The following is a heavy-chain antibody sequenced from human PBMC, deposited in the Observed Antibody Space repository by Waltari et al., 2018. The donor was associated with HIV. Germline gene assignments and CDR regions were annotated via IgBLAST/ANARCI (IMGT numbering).Heavy chain of an antibody. Sequence: EVQLVESGGGLVQTGGSLRLSCAASGFTYSGFWMSWVRQAPGKGLEWVANIKQEGSEKYYVNSVNGRFTISRDNAENSLYLQMNSLSAEDTAVYYCARGGFYGSGSKVNWGQGTLVTVSS. CDR1: GFTYSGFW. CDR3: ARGGFYGSGSKVN. D-gene: IGHD3-10*01. CDR2: IKQEGSEK. V-gene: IGHV3-7*04. J-gene: IGHJ4*02.